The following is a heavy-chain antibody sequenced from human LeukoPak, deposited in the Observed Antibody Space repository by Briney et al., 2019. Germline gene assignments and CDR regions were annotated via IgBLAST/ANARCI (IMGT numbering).Heavy chain of an antibody. Sequence: GASVKVSCKASGYTFTSYGISWVRQAPGQGLEWMGWISAYNGNTNYAQKLQGRVTMTTDTSTSTAYMELRSLRSDDTAVYYCASGIYYDSTPHAFDIWGQGTMVTVSS. V-gene: IGHV1-18*01. CDR3: ASGIYYDSTPHAFDI. J-gene: IGHJ3*02. CDR2: ISAYNGNT. CDR1: GYTFTSYG. D-gene: IGHD3-22*01.